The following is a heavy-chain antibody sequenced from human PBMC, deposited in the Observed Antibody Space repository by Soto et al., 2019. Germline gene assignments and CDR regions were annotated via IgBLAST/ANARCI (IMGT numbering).Heavy chain of an antibody. D-gene: IGHD3-3*01. CDR2: ISAYNGNT. J-gene: IGHJ4*02. CDR3: ARDPTVFGVLIIESYLDY. CDR1: GYTFASYG. Sequence: ASVKVSCKASGYTFASYGISWVRQAPGQGLEWMGWISAYNGNTNYAQKLQGRVTMTTDTSTSTAYMELRSLRSDDTAVYYCARDPTVFGVLIIESYLDYRGQGTLVTVSS. V-gene: IGHV1-18*01.